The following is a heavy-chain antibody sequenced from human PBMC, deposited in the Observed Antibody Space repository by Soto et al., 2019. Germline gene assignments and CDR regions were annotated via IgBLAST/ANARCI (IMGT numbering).Heavy chain of an antibody. D-gene: IGHD6-13*01. CDR1: GFTFSSYA. J-gene: IGHJ4*02. Sequence: EVQLLESGGGLVQPGGSLRLSCAASGFTFSSYAMSWVRQAPGKGLEWVSSTSGSGGSTYYADSVKGRFTISRDNSKNTLYLQMSSLRAEDTAVYYCAKDQRGYRSTARIDYWGQGTLVTVSS. CDR3: AKDQRGYRSTARIDY. CDR2: TSGSGGST. V-gene: IGHV3-23*01.